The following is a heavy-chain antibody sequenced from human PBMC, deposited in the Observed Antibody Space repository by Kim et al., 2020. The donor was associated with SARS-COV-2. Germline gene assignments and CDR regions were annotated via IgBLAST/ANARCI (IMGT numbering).Heavy chain of an antibody. Sequence: GGSLRLSCSVSGFTFSNGWMSWVRQAPGKGLEWVGRIRSKVDGGTTDYAAPVKGRFTISRDDSKNTLYLQMNILKTEDTAVYYCATDYYYDSSGRLDYWG. CDR2: IRSKVDGGTT. V-gene: IGHV3-15*01. CDR1: GFTFSNGW. D-gene: IGHD3-22*01. J-gene: IGHJ4*01. CDR3: ATDYYYDSSGRLDY.